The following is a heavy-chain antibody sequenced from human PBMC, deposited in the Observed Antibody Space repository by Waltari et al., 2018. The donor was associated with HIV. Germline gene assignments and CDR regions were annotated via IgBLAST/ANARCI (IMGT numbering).Heavy chain of an antibody. Sequence: QVQLVQSGAEVKKPGASVTVSCTFSGYPLPDLFLHWGRQAPGKGLEWMGGFRPEDGETVYAQKFQGRLTMTEDTSTDTAYMDLSSLTSEDTAVYYCAAIQSSYAFDIWGHGTMVTVSS. V-gene: IGHV1-24*01. CDR3: AAIQSSYAFDI. J-gene: IGHJ3*02. D-gene: IGHD5-18*01. CDR1: GYPLPDLF. CDR2: FRPEDGET.